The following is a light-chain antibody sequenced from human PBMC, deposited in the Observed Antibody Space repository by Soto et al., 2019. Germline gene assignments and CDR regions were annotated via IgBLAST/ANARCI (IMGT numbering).Light chain of an antibody. CDR2: EVN. J-gene: IGLJ1*01. CDR3: SSYAGSGDV. Sequence: QSALTQPPSASGSPGQSVAISCTGTSSDVGGYNYVSWYQQHPGKAPKLMIYEVNKQPSGVPDRFSGSKSGNTASLTVSGVQADEEADYYCSSYAGSGDVFGTGTKVTVL. V-gene: IGLV2-8*01. CDR1: SSDVGGYNY.